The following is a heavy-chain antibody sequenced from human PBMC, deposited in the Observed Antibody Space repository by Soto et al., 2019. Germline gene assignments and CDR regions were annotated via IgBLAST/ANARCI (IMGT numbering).Heavy chain of an antibody. J-gene: IGHJ5*02. CDR3: ARGRWSAL. Sequence: PSETLSPTCTVSGGPISSYYWSWIRQPPGKGLEWIGYIYYSGSTNYNPSLKSRVTISADTSKNQFSLKVTSVTAADTAVYYCARGRWSALWGQGTLVTVSS. V-gene: IGHV4-59*01. CDR2: IYYSGST. CDR1: GGPISSYY.